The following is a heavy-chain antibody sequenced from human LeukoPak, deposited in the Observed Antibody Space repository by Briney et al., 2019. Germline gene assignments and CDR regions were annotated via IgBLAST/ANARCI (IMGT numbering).Heavy chain of an antibody. V-gene: IGHV3-74*01. CDR1: GFTFNAYW. Sequence: GGSLRLSCAASGFTFNAYWMHWIRHAPGKGLVWVAGINKDATTIRYADSVKGRFTISRDNAENTLSLEMKGLRAEDAAMYYCARAASAYNSDYYFDHWGQGALVTVSS. D-gene: IGHD1-1*01. CDR2: INKDATTI. J-gene: IGHJ4*02. CDR3: ARAASAYNSDYYFDH.